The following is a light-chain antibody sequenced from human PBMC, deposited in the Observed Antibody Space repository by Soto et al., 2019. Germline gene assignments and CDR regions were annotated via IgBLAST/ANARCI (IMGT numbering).Light chain of an antibody. CDR1: QSVSSY. Sequence: EIVLTQSPATLSLSPGERATLSCRASQSVSSYLAWYQQKPGQAPRVLIYDASNRATGIPDRFSGSGSGTHFTLTISSLEPGEFAVYYCQQRSNWFFGQGTRLEIK. CDR3: QQRSNWF. V-gene: IGKV3-11*01. J-gene: IGKJ5*01. CDR2: DAS.